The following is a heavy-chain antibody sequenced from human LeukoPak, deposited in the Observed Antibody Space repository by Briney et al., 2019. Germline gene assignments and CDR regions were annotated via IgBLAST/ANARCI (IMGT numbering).Heavy chain of an antibody. D-gene: IGHD5-12*01. CDR1: GGTFSSYA. CDR2: IIPIFGTA. J-gene: IGHJ4*02. V-gene: IGHV1-69*13. CDR3: ARDIRSGYSGYDEGSV. Sequence: XVKVSCKASGGTFSSYAISWVRQAPGQGLEWMGGIIPIFGTANYAQKFQGRVTITADESTSTAYMELISLRSEDTAVYYCARDIRSGYSGYDEGSVWGQGTLVTVSS.